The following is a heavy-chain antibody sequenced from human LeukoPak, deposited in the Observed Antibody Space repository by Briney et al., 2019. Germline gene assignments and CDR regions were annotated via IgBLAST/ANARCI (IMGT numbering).Heavy chain of an antibody. CDR2: ISGSGGST. CDR1: GFTFSSYA. J-gene: IGHJ4*02. D-gene: IGHD3-22*01. CDR3: ARDSPQRYDSSGYYYLFDY. Sequence: GGSLRLSCAASGFTFSSYAMSWVRQAPGKGLEWVSAISGSGGSTYYADSVKGRFTISRDNSKNTLYLQMNSLRAEDTAVYYCARDSPQRYDSSGYYYLFDYWGQGTLVTVSS. V-gene: IGHV3-23*01.